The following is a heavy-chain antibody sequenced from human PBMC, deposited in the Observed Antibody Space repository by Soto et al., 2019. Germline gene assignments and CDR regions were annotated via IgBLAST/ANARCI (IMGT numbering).Heavy chain of an antibody. V-gene: IGHV4-28*01. Sequence: QVQLQESGPGLVKPSGTLSLTCAVSAYSISSSNWWGWIRQPPGKGLEWIGSIYYSGSTYYNPSLKSRVTISVDTSKNQFSLKLRSVTAVDTAVYYCARNFAREHFDYWGQGTLVTVSS. CDR3: ARNFAREHFDY. J-gene: IGHJ4*02. D-gene: IGHD2-21*01. CDR1: AYSISSSNW. CDR2: IYYSGST.